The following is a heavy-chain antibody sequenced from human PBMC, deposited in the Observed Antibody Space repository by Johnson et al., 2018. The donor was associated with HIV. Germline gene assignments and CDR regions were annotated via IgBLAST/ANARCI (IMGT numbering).Heavy chain of an antibody. CDR3: VREGYSSSSDAFDI. Sequence: VQLVESGGGLVQPGGSLRLSCAASGFTFSTYAMSWVRQAPGKGLEWVSAISGSGGSTYYADSVKGRFTISRDNSKNTLYLQRNSLRPEDTAIYYCVREGYSSSSDAFDIWGQGTMVTVSS. D-gene: IGHD6-6*01. CDR1: GFTFSTYA. V-gene: IGHV3-23*04. CDR2: ISGSGGST. J-gene: IGHJ3*02.